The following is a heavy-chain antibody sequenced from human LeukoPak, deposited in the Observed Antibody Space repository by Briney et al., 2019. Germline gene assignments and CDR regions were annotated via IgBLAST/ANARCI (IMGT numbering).Heavy chain of an antibody. CDR1: GGSISSYY. V-gene: IGHV4-59*01. CDR3: ARAHGYDSSGYYFDY. Sequence: SETLSLTCTVSGGSISSYYWSWIRQPPGKGLEWIGYIYYSGSTNYNPSLKSRVTISVDTSKNQFSLELSSVTAADTAVYYCARAHGYDSSGYYFDYWGQGTLVTVSS. CDR2: IYYSGST. D-gene: IGHD3-22*01. J-gene: IGHJ4*02.